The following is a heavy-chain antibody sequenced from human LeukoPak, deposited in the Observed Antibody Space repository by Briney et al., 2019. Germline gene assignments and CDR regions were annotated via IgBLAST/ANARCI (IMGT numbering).Heavy chain of an antibody. V-gene: IGHV3-66*03. D-gene: IGHD2-15*01. J-gene: IGHJ5*02. CDR1: GFSVSNYY. CDR3: VRDRAATQDWVEFDP. CDR2: IRGSGET. Sequence: GGSLRLSCAVSGFSVSNYYMSWVGQAPGKGLEWVSRIRGSGETFYADSAKGRFIISRDDSKNTVYLQMNSLRVEDTAVYFCVRDRAATQDWVEFDPWGQGTLVTVSS.